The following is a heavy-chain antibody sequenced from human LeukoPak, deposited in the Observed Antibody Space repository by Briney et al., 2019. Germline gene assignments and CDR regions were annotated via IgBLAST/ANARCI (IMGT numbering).Heavy chain of an antibody. J-gene: IGHJ4*02. D-gene: IGHD1-26*01. CDR2: ISYDGSNK. V-gene: IGHV3-30*04. Sequence: GRSLRLSCAASGFTFSSYAMHWVRQAPGKGLEWVAVISYDGSNKYYADSVKGRFTISRDNSKNTLYLQMNSLRAEDTAVYYCARDGGSYRSDPENFDYWGQGTLVTVSS. CDR1: GFTFSSYA. CDR3: ARDGGSYRSDPENFDY.